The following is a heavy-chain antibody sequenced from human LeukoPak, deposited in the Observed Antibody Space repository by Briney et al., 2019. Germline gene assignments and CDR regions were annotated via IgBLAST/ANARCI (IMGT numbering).Heavy chain of an antibody. CDR3: AREEGYYESSGYYV. J-gene: IGHJ4*02. V-gene: IGHV1-2*02. CDR2: INPDSGGT. D-gene: IGHD3-22*01. CDR1: GYTFTGNY. Sequence: ASVKVSCKASGYTFTGNYMHWVRQAPGQGLEWMGWINPDSGGTNYAQKFQGRVIMTRDTSISTAYMELSRLRSDDTAVYYCAREEGYYESSGYYVWGQGTLVTVSS.